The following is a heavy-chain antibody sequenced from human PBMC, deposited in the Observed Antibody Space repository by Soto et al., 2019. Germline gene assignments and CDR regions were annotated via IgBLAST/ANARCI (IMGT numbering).Heavy chain of an antibody. V-gene: IGHV3-33*01. CDR3: ARISGPGDAYFSSSPCPTGSSVDY. Sequence: QVQLVESGGGVVQPGRSLRLSCAASGFTFSTHGMHWVRQAPGKGLEWVAVIWYDGSNKYYADSVKGRFTTSRDNSTNPLSLTMTTARAQDTPVYYCARISGPGDAYFSSSPCPTGSSVDYWGQATLVSVSS. CDR2: IWYDGSNK. CDR1: GFTFSTHG. J-gene: IGHJ4*02. D-gene: IGHD2-2*01.